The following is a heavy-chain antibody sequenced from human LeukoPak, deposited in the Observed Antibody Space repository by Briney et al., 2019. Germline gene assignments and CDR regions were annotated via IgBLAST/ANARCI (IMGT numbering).Heavy chain of an antibody. D-gene: IGHD6-19*01. CDR1: GHTFISYD. J-gene: IGHJ3*02. Sequence: GASVKVSCKASGHTFISYDINWVRQATGQGLEWMGYMNPNSGNTRYAQKFQGRVTMTRNTSISTAYMELSSLRSEDTAVYYCTRVPRTAVGIWGQGTMVTVSS. CDR3: TRVPRTAVGI. V-gene: IGHV1-8*01. CDR2: MNPNSGNT.